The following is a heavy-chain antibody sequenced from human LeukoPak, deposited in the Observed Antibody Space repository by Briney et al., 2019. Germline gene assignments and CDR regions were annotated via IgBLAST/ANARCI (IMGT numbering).Heavy chain of an antibody. Sequence: ASVKVSCKASGYTFTSHGISWVRQAPGQGLEWMGWISTYNTNTNYAQKLQGRVTMTTDTSTNTAYMELRSLRSDDTAVYYCARDSLLDYWGQGTLVTVSS. D-gene: IGHD5/OR15-5a*01. V-gene: IGHV1-18*01. CDR3: ARDSLLDY. J-gene: IGHJ4*02. CDR1: GYTFTSHG. CDR2: ISTYNTNT.